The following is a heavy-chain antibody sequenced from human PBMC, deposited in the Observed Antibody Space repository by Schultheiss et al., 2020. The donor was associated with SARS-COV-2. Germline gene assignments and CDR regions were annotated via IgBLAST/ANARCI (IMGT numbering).Heavy chain of an antibody. Sequence: GGSLRLSCAASGFTFNKYSINWVRQAPGKGLEWVSAISGSATSTYYADSVRGRSTISRDKSKSTLYLQMNSLRVEDTAIYYCARADDYGGNSLDHWGQGTLVTVSS. V-gene: IGHV3-23*01. CDR3: ARADDYGGNSLDH. J-gene: IGHJ4*02. CDR2: ISGSATST. D-gene: IGHD4-23*01. CDR1: GFTFNKYS.